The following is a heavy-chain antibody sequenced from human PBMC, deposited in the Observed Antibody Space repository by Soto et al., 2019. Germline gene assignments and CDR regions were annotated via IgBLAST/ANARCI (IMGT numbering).Heavy chain of an antibody. Sequence: ASVKVSCKASGYPFPSSDINWVRQATGQGLEWMGWMNPNSGNTGYAQKFQGRVTMTRNTSISTAYMELSRLRSGDTAVYYCAKKADSGWCTYFDYWGQGTLVTVSS. CDR1: GYPFPSSD. CDR2: MNPNSGNT. D-gene: IGHD6-19*01. J-gene: IGHJ4*02. CDR3: AKKADSGWCTYFDY. V-gene: IGHV1-8*01.